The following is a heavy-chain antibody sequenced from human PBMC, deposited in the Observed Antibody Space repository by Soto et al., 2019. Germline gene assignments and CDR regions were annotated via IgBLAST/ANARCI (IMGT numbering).Heavy chain of an antibody. D-gene: IGHD3-22*01. Sequence: GCLRLSCAASGFSFNIFAMNWVRQAPGKGLEWVSGISGGGGSTYYADSVKGRFTISRDNSNNTLYLQMNSLRAEDTAVYYCAKSPGMYYYDSSGYYHYDYWGQGTLVTVSS. J-gene: IGHJ4*02. CDR3: AKSPGMYYYDSSGYYHYDY. V-gene: IGHV3-23*01. CDR2: ISGGGGST. CDR1: GFSFNIFA.